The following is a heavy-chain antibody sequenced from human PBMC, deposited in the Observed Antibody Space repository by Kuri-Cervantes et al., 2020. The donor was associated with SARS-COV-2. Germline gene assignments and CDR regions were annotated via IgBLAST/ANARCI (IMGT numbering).Heavy chain of an antibody. D-gene: IGHD6-13*01. CDR2: FDPEDGET. V-gene: IGHV1-24*01. CDR3: ATESGGYSGVNWFDP. CDR1: GYTFTGYY. J-gene: IGHJ5*02. Sequence: ASVKVSCKASGYTFTGYYMHWVRQAPGKGLEWMGGFDPEDGETIYAQKFQGRVTMTEDTSTDTAYMELSSLRSEDTAVYYCATESGGYSGVNWFDPWGQGTLVTVSS.